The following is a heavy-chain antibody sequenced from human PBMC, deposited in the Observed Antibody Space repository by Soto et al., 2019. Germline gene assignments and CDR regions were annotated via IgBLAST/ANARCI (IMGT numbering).Heavy chain of an antibody. J-gene: IGHJ4*02. CDR3: ARGPRVSSTGTGAH. V-gene: IGHV3-74*01. Sequence: GFLRISCAVSGFTFSAYWMHWVRHVPGKGLTWVSRISDDGSTATYADSVKGRFIISRDNAKNSPYLEMNTLRADDSGLYYCARGPRVSSTGTGAHWGRGTLVTV. D-gene: IGHD1-1*01. CDR1: GFTFSAYW. CDR2: ISDDGSTA.